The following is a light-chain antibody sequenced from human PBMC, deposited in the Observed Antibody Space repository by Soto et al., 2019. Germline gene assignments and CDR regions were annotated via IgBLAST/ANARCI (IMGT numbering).Light chain of an antibody. Sequence: EIVLTQSPGTLSLSPGERATLSCRASQSVSSSYFAWYQQKPGQAPRLLIYGASSRATGIPDRFSGSGSGTDFTLTISRLEPEDFAVYYCQQYGSSPRITFGPGTKLEIK. CDR3: QQYGSSPRIT. CDR2: GAS. CDR1: QSVSSSY. J-gene: IGKJ2*01. V-gene: IGKV3-20*01.